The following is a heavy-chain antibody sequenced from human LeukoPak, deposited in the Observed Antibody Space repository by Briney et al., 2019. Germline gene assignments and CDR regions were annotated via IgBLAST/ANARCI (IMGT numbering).Heavy chain of an antibody. CDR2: ISYDGSNK. J-gene: IGHJ4*02. D-gene: IGHD6-19*01. V-gene: IGHV3-30*04. CDR1: GFTFSSYA. Sequence: GGSLRLSCGASGFTFSSYAMHWVRQAPGKGLEWVAVISYDGSNKDYADSVKGRFTISRDDSKNTLFLQVNSLRIDDTAVYYCARLKAVAGPHYYFDYWGQGTLVTVSS. CDR3: ARLKAVAGPHYYFDY.